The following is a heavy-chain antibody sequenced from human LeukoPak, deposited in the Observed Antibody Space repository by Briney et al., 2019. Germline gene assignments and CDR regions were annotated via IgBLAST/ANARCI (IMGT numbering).Heavy chain of an antibody. CDR2: IYSGGST. D-gene: IGHD5-18*01. CDR3: ATLQRGYSYGPFDY. J-gene: IGHJ4*02. CDR1: GFTFSSYW. V-gene: IGHV3-53*01. Sequence: GGSLRLSCAASGFTFSSYWMSWVRQAPGKGLEWVSVIYSGGSTSYADSVKGRFTISRDNSKNTLYLQMNSLRAEDTAVYYCATLQRGYSYGPFDYWGQGTLVTVSS.